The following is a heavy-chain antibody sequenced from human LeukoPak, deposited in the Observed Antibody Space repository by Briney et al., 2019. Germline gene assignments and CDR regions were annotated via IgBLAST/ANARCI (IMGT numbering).Heavy chain of an antibody. CDR1: GFTFSSYW. Sequence: GGSLRLSCAASGFTFSSYWMHWVRQAPGKGLVWVSRINSDGSSTSYADSVKGRFTISRDDAKNTLYLQMNSLRAEDTAVYYCARSYSSGWPKPAYYFDYWGQGTLVTVSS. J-gene: IGHJ4*02. CDR2: INSDGSST. CDR3: ARSYSSGWPKPAYYFDY. V-gene: IGHV3-74*01. D-gene: IGHD6-19*01.